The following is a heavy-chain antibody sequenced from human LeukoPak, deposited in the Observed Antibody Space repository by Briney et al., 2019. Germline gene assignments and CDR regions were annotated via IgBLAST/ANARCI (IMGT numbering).Heavy chain of an antibody. CDR3: ARTYIAAAGTDGWFDP. V-gene: IGHV3-11*04. Sequence: GGSLRLSCAASGFTFSDYYMSWIHQAPGKGLEWVSYISSSGSTIYYADSVKGRFTISRDNAKNSLYLQMNSLRAEDTAVYYCARTYIAAAGTDGWFDPWGQGTLVTVSS. J-gene: IGHJ5*02. CDR2: ISSSGSTI. CDR1: GFTFSDYY. D-gene: IGHD6-13*01.